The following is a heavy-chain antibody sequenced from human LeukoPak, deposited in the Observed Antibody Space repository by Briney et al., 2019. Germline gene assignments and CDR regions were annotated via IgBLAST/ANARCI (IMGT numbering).Heavy chain of an antibody. Sequence: PGGSLRLSCAASGFTFSSYSMNWVRQAPGKGLEWVAFIRYDGSNKYYADSVKGRFTISRDNSKNTLYLQMNSLRAEDTAVYYCAKLTTTWELRGAYFDYWGQGTLVTVSS. CDR1: GFTFSSYS. J-gene: IGHJ4*02. D-gene: IGHD1-26*01. CDR3: AKLTTTWELRGAYFDY. V-gene: IGHV3-30*02. CDR2: IRYDGSNK.